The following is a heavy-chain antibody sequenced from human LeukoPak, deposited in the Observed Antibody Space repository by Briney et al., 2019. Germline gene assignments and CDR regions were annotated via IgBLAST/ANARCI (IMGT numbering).Heavy chain of an antibody. D-gene: IGHD5-24*01. CDR1: GFMFSSNW. Sequence: GGSLRLSCPASGFMFSSNWMSWVRLAPGKGLEWVANIKEDGTETYYVDSVKGRFTISRGNAKNSLYLQMNSLRVEDTAVYYRAKVGRSLQTYWGQGTLVTVSS. V-gene: IGHV3-7*03. CDR2: IKEDGTET. J-gene: IGHJ4*02. CDR3: AKVGRSLQTY.